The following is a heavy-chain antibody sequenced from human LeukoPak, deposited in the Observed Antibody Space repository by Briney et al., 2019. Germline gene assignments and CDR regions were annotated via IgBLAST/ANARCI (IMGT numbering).Heavy chain of an antibody. D-gene: IGHD5-24*01. Sequence: PGGSLRLSCAASGFXFSTYSMNWVRQAPGKGLEWVSYISSSGDTIYYADSVKGRFTISRDNAKNSLYLQVSSLRDGDTAVYYCASPSGDGYSFRYFDHWGQGALLTVSS. J-gene: IGHJ4*02. CDR2: ISSSGDTI. CDR3: ASPSGDGYSFRYFDH. CDR1: GFXFSTYS. V-gene: IGHV3-48*02.